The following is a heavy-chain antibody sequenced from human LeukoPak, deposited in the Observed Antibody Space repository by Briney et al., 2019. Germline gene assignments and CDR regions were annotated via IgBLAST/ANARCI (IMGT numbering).Heavy chain of an antibody. V-gene: IGHV4-34*01. CDR2: INHSGST. CDR3: GTGKSSRGRPFDY. D-gene: IGHD3-10*01. CDR1: GGSFSGYY. Sequence: SETLSLTCAVYGGSFSGYYWSWIRQPPGKGLEWIGEINHSGSTNYNPALKSRVTISVATSKNQFSLKLSSVNAADTAVYYCGTGKSSRGRPFDYWGQGTLVTVSS. J-gene: IGHJ4*02.